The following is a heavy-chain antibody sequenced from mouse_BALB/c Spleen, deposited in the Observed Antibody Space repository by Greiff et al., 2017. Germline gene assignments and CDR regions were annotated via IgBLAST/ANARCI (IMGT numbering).Heavy chain of an antibody. CDR3: TGDYASNRWFAY. CDR2: IRLKSDNYAT. Sequence: DVKLQESGGGLVQPGGSMKLSCVASGFTFSSYWMSWVRQSPEKGLEWVAEIRLKSDNYATHYAESVKGKFTISRDDSKSRLYLQMNSLRAEDTGIYYCTGDYASNRWFAYWGQGTLVTVSA. J-gene: IGHJ3*01. CDR1: GFTFSSYW. V-gene: IGHV6-6*02. D-gene: IGHD1-1*02.